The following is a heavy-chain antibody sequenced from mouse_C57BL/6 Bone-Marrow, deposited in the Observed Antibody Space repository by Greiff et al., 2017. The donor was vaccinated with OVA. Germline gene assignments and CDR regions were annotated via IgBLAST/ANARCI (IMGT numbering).Heavy chain of an antibody. V-gene: IGHV1-81*01. Sequence: QVQLQQSGAELARPGASVKLSCKASGYTFTSYGISWVKQRTGQGLEWIGEIYPRSGNTYYNEKFKGKATLTADKSSSTAYMELRSLTSEDSAVYYCARLYYYGSSYGYFDYWGQGTTLTVSS. J-gene: IGHJ2*01. D-gene: IGHD1-1*01. CDR3: ARLYYYGSSYGYFDY. CDR1: GYTFTSYG. CDR2: IYPRSGNT.